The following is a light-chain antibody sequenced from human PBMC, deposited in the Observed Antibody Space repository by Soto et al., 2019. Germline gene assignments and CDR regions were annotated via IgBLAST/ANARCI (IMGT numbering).Light chain of an antibody. V-gene: IGKV1-8*01. J-gene: IGKJ4*01. Sequence: AIRMTQSPSSLSASTGDRVTITCRANLTISTYLAWYQQKPGKAPQLLISAASTLQSGVPSRFSGSGSGTDFTLAISSLQSDDFGTYFCQQYYSYPITFGGGTKVDI. CDR2: AAS. CDR1: LTISTY. CDR3: QQYYSYPIT.